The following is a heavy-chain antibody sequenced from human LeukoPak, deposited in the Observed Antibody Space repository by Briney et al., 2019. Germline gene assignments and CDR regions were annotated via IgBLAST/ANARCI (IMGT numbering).Heavy chain of an antibody. CDR2: IWYDGSQK. J-gene: IGHJ4*02. D-gene: IGHD1-14*01. CDR3: ATSSPRNYFDH. V-gene: IGHV3-33*01. CDR1: GFIFSTYG. Sequence: GGSLRLSCAASGFIFSTYGLHWVRQSPGRGLGWVAVIWYDGSQKYYADSVKGRFTISRDDSKNTIYLQMDSLRAEDTAVYYCATSSPRNYFDHWGQGTLVTVSS.